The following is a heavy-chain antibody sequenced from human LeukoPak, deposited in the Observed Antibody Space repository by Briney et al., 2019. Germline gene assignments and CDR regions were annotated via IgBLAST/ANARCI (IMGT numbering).Heavy chain of an antibody. CDR1: GFTFSSYA. CDR2: IYYSGST. D-gene: IGHD5-24*01. CDR3: ARQEINRDY. Sequence: GSLRLSCAASGFTFSSYAMSWVRQPPGKGLEWIGSIYYSGSTYYNPSLKSRVTISVDTSKNQFSLKLSSVTAADTAVYYCARQEINRDYWGQGTLVTVSS. J-gene: IGHJ4*02. V-gene: IGHV4-39*01.